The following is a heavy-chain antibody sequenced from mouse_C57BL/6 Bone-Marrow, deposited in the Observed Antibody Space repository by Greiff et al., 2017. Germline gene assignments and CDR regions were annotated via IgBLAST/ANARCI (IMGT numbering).Heavy chain of an antibody. J-gene: IGHJ4*01. CDR1: GYTFTSYW. Sequence: VQLQQPGAELVKPGASVKMSCKASGYTFTSYWITWVKQRPGQGLEWIGDIYPGSGSTNYNEKFKSKATLTVDTSSSTAYMQLSSLTSADSAVYYCARWGITTVVEAMDYWGQGTSVTVSS. V-gene: IGHV1-55*01. D-gene: IGHD1-1*01. CDR2: IYPGSGST. CDR3: ARWGITTVVEAMDY.